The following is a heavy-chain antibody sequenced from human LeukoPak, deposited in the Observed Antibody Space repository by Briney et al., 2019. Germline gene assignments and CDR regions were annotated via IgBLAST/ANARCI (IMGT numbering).Heavy chain of an antibody. CDR2: FDPEYVET. CDR1: GCALSESS. D-gene: IGHD5-24*01. V-gene: IGHV1-24*01. J-gene: IGHJ2*01. CDR3: VSDRSDGGYAESNGYPTFDL. Sequence: ASVKVSCKVSGCALSESSIHWVRQTPGEGLEWMGGFDPEYVETTYAQKFRGRVTMTEDTSTDTAYMELINLRSDDTAVYYCVSDRSDGGYAESNGYPTFDLWGRGTLVTVSS.